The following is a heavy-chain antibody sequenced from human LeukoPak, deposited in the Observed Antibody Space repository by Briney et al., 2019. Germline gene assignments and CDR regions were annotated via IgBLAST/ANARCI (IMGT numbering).Heavy chain of an antibody. CDR1: GFTFSSYG. J-gene: IGHJ3*02. D-gene: IGHD3-10*01. CDR2: IRYDGSNK. Sequence: GGSLRLSCAASGFTFSSYGMHWVRQAPGKGLEWVAFIRYDGSNKYYADSVKGRFTISRDNSKNTLYLQMNSLRAEDTAVYYCARDPPDTMVRHDAFDIWGQGTMVTVSS. CDR3: ARDPPDTMVRHDAFDI. V-gene: IGHV3-30*02.